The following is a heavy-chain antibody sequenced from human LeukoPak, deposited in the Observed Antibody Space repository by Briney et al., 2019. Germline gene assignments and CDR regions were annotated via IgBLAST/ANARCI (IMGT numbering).Heavy chain of an antibody. Sequence: SETLSLTCTVSGYSISSGYYWSWIRQPPGKGLEWIGYIYYSGSTNYNPSLKSRVTISVDTSKNQFSLKLSSVTAADTAVYYCAREALDGMDVWGQGTTVTVSS. CDR3: AREALDGMDV. CDR2: IYYSGST. J-gene: IGHJ6*02. V-gene: IGHV4-61*01. CDR1: GYSISSGYY.